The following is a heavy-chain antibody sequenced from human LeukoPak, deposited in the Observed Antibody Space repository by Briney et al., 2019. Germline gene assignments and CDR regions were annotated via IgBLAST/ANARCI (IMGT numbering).Heavy chain of an antibody. Sequence: GRSLRLSCAASGFTFDDYAVHWVRQAPGKGLEWVSGISWNSGSIGYADSVKGRFTISRDNAKNSLYLQMNSLRAEDTALYYCAKERGYCGGDCPGHDAFDIWGQGTMVTVSS. CDR3: AKERGYCGGDCPGHDAFDI. J-gene: IGHJ3*02. D-gene: IGHD2-21*02. V-gene: IGHV3-9*01. CDR1: GFTFDDYA. CDR2: ISWNSGSI.